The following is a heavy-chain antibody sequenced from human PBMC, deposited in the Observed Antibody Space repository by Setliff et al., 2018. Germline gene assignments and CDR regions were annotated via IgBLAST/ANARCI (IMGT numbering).Heavy chain of an antibody. CDR3: ARDRGYCSSTACYPYIPGLDV. CDR2: IYYSGST. J-gene: IGHJ3*01. Sequence: SETLSLTCTVSGGSISSGGYYWSWIRQHPGKGLEWIGYIYYSGSTYYNPSLKRRVTISVDTSKNQFSLKLSSVTAADTAVYYCARDRGYCSSTACYPYIPGLDVWGQGTMVTV. D-gene: IGHD2-2*01. V-gene: IGHV4-31*03. CDR1: GGSISSGGYY.